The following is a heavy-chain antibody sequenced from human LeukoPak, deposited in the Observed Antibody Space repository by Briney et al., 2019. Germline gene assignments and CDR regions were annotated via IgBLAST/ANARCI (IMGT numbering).Heavy chain of an antibody. CDR1: GFTFSTYW. D-gene: IGHD6-19*01. J-gene: IGHJ4*02. CDR2: IKIDGSEK. V-gene: IGHV3-7*03. Sequence: GGSLRLSCAASGFTFSTYWMSWVRQAPGKGLEWVANIKIDGSEKYYVDSVKGRFTISRDNAKNSLYLQMNSLRAEDTAVYYCASLLTYSSGWYGGYWGQGTLVTVSS. CDR3: ASLLTYSSGWYGGY.